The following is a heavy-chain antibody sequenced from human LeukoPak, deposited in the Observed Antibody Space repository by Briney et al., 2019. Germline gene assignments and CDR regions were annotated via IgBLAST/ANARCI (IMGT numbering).Heavy chain of an antibody. V-gene: IGHV4-4*02. Sequence: PSETLSLTCAVSGGSISSSNWWSWVRQPPGKGLEWIGEIYHSGTTNYNPSLKSRVTISVDTSKNQFSLKLSSVTAADTAVYYCAREHGDYDSAFDIWGQGTMVTVSS. CDR1: GGSISSSNW. J-gene: IGHJ3*02. CDR2: IYHSGTT. CDR3: AREHGDYDSAFDI. D-gene: IGHD4-17*01.